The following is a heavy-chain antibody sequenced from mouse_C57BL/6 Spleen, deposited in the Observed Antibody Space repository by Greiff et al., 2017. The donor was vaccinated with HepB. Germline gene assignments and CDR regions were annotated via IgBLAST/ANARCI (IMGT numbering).Heavy chain of an antibody. CDR3: ARKVLGYGNPFDY. Sequence: VQLQQSDAELVKPGASVKISCKVSGYTFTDHTIHWMKQRPEQGLEWIGYIYPRDGSTKYNEKFKGKATLTADKSSSTAYMQLNSLTSDDSAVYFCARKVLGYGNPFDYWGQGTTLTVSS. D-gene: IGHD2-10*02. J-gene: IGHJ2*01. CDR1: GYTFTDHT. V-gene: IGHV1-78*01. CDR2: IYPRDGST.